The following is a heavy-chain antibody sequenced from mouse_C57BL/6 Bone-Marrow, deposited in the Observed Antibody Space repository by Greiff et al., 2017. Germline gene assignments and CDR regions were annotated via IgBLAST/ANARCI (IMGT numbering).Heavy chain of an antibody. D-gene: IGHD1-1*01. CDR3: ARPIYYYGSTWFAY. V-gene: IGHV1-82*01. J-gene: IGHJ3*01. CDR1: GYAFSSSW. Sequence: QVQLQQSGPELVKPGASVKISCKASGYAFSSSWMNWVKQRPGKGLEWIGRIYPGDGYTNYNGKFKGKATLTADKSSSTAYMQLSSLTSEDSAVYFCARPIYYYGSTWFAYWGQGTLVTVSA. CDR2: IYPGDGYT.